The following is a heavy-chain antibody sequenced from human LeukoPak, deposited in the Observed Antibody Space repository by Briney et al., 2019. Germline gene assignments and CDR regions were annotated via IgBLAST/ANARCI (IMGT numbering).Heavy chain of an antibody. CDR3: AKDRGSSWFFDP. J-gene: IGHJ5*02. V-gene: IGHV3-30*18. CDR2: ISYDGSNK. Sequence: GGSLRLSCAASGFTFGSYGVHWVRQAPGKGLEWVAFISYDGSNKYYADFVKGRFTISRDNSKNTLYLQMNSLRAEDTAVYYCAKDRGSSWFFDPWGQGTLVTVSS. CDR1: GFTFGSYG. D-gene: IGHD6-13*01.